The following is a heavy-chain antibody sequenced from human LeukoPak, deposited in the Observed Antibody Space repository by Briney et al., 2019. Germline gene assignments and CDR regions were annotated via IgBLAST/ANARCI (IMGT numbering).Heavy chain of an antibody. CDR2: ISYDGSKK. Sequence: GGSLRLSCEASGFIFSHYGIHWVRQAPGKGLEWVAVISYDGSKKYYADSVEGRFTISRDNSKNTVYLQMNSLRAEDTAVYYCARNLAYDFWSGYYKYYYYYGMDVWGQGTTVTVSS. D-gene: IGHD3-3*01. V-gene: IGHV3-30*03. J-gene: IGHJ6*02. CDR3: ARNLAYDFWSGYYKYYYYYGMDV. CDR1: GFIFSHYG.